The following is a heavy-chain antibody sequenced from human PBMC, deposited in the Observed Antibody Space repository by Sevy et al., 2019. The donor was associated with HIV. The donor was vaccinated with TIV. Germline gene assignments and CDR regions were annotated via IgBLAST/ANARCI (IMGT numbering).Heavy chain of an antibody. CDR1: GFAFTNYYA. CDR3: ARPRANYVDNYFFYAMDV. CDR2: ISFDESDK. J-gene: IGHJ6*02. Sequence: GGSLRLSCAASGFAFTNYYAMHWVRQAPGKGLEWVALISFDESDKYYADSVKGRFTISRDNFKNTLYLQMNSLTTEDTAVYYCARPRANYVDNYFFYAMDVWGQGTTVTFSS. V-gene: IGHV3-30-3*01. D-gene: IGHD4-17*01.